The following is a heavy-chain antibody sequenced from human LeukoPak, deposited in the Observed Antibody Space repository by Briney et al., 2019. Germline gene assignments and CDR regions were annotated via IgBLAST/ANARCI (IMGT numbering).Heavy chain of an antibody. CDR1: GCTFTSYG. Sequence: GASVKVSCKASGCTFTSYGISWVRQAPGQGLEWMGWISAYNGNTNYAQKLQGRVTMTTDTSTSTAYMELRSLRSDDTAVYYCARDLGYDSSGYYPDYWGQGTLVTVSS. V-gene: IGHV1-18*01. CDR2: ISAYNGNT. D-gene: IGHD3-22*01. J-gene: IGHJ4*02. CDR3: ARDLGYDSSGYYPDY.